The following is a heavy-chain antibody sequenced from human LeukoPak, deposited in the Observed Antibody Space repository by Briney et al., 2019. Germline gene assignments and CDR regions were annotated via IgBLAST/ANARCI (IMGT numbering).Heavy chain of an antibody. Sequence: SETLSLTCTVSGGSISSYYWSWIRQPPGKGLEWIGYIYYSGSTNYNPSLKSRVTISVDTSKNQFSLKLSSVTAADTAVYYCARGYSGSTLRYYYYYMDVWGKGTTVTVPS. CDR2: IYYSGST. CDR1: GGSISSYY. V-gene: IGHV4-59*01. CDR3: ARGYSGSTLRYYYYYMDV. D-gene: IGHD5-12*01. J-gene: IGHJ6*03.